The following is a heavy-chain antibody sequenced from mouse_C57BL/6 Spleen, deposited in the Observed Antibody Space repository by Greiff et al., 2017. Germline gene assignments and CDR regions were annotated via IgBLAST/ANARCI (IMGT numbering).Heavy chain of an antibody. J-gene: IGHJ2*01. Sequence: VQLKQSGPELVKPGASVKISCKASGYSFTGYYMHWVKQSHGNILDWIGYIYPYNGVSSYNQKFKGKATLTVDKSSSTAYMELRSLTSEDSAVYYCARKLDYYGSTYFDYWGQGTTLTVSS. CDR3: ARKLDYYGSTYFDY. V-gene: IGHV1-31*01. D-gene: IGHD1-1*01. CDR2: IYPYNGVS. CDR1: GYSFTGYY.